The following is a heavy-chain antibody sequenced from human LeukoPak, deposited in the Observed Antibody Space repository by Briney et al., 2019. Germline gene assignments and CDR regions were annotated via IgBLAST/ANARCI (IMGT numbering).Heavy chain of an antibody. CDR2: ISYDGSSK. CDR1: GFTFSSYA. J-gene: IGHJ6*02. Sequence: PGRSLRLSCAASGFTFSSYAMHWVRQAPGKGLEWVAVISYDGSSKYYADSVKGRFTISRDNSKNTLYLQMNSLRAEDTAVYYCARGWRMGDYYYGMDVWGQGTTVTVSS. CDR3: ARGWRMGDYYYGMDV. D-gene: IGHD1-26*01. V-gene: IGHV3-30-3*01.